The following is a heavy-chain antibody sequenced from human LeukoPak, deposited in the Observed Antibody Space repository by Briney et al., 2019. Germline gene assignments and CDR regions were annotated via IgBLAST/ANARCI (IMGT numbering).Heavy chain of an antibody. V-gene: IGHV3-15*01. D-gene: IGHD3-22*01. CDR2: IKSKTDGGTT. J-gene: IGHJ4*02. CDR1: GFTFSNAW. Sequence: GGSLRLSCAASGFTFSNAWMSWVRQAPGKGLEWVGRIKSKTDGGTTDYAAPVKGRFTISRDDSKNTLYLQMNSLKTEDTAVYYCTTAGMTYNYDSSGYYYADYWGQGTLVTVSS. CDR3: TTAGMTYNYDSSGYYYADY.